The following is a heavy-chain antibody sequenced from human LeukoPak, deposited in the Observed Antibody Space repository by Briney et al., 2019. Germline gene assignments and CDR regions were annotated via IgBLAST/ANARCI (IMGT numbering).Heavy chain of an antibody. D-gene: IGHD2-2*01. CDR2: IWSDGGKS. Sequence: PGGSLRLSCAASGLTFSAYGMHWVRQAPGKGLEWVAVIWSDGGKSYNSDSVKGRFTISRDNSKNTLYLQMNSLRADDTAVYYCATDSIGPATDFDYWGQGTLVTVSS. V-gene: IGHV3-33*01. CDR3: ATDSIGPATDFDY. J-gene: IGHJ4*02. CDR1: GLTFSAYG.